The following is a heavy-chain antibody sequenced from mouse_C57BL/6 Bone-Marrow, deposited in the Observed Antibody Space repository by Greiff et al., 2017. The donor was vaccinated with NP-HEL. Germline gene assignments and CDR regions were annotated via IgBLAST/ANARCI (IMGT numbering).Heavy chain of an antibody. CDR3: ARGLAWFAY. Sequence: EVQGVESGGGLVKPGGSLKLSCAASGFTFSSYTMSWVRQTPEKRLEWVATISGGGGNTYYPDSVKGRFTISRDNAKNTLYLQMSSLRSEDTALYYCARGLAWFAYWGQGTLVTVSA. CDR1: GFTFSSYT. V-gene: IGHV5-9*01. CDR2: ISGGGGNT. J-gene: IGHJ3*01. D-gene: IGHD4-1*01.